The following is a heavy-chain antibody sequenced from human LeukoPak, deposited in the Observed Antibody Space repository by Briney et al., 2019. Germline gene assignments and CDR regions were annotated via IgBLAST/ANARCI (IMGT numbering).Heavy chain of an antibody. CDR2: ISSSSSTI. Sequence: GGSLRLSCAASGFTFSSYSMTWFRQAPGKGLEWVSYISSSSSTIYYADSVKGRFTISRDNAKNSLYLQMNSLRAEDTAVYYCAGDTIWSGPGPAFDIWGQGTMVTVPS. J-gene: IGHJ3*02. CDR3: AGDTIWSGPGPAFDI. CDR1: GFTFSSYS. V-gene: IGHV3-48*01. D-gene: IGHD3-3*01.